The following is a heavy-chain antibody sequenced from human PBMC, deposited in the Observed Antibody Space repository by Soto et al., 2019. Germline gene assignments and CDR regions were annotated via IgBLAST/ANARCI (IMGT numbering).Heavy chain of an antibody. CDR3: ARGNSLYDSSGYYPDY. CDR1: GGSISSGGYY. D-gene: IGHD3-22*01. V-gene: IGHV4-31*03. Sequence: SETLSLTCTVSGGSISSGGYYWSWIRQHPGKGLEWIGYIYYSGSTYYNPSLKSRVTISVDTSKNQSSLKLSSVTAADTAVYYCARGNSLYDSSGYYPDYWGQGTLVTVSS. J-gene: IGHJ4*02. CDR2: IYYSGST.